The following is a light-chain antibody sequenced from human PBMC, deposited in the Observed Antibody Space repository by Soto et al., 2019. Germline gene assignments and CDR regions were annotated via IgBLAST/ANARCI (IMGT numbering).Light chain of an antibody. CDR1: SSDVGGYNY. CDR3: SSYTSSSTFYV. V-gene: IGLV2-14*01. J-gene: IGLJ1*01. Sequence: QSVLTQPASVSGYPGQSITISCTGTSSDVGGYNYVSWYQQHPGKAPKLMIYDVSNRPSGVSNRFSGSKSGNTASLTISGLQAEDEADYYCSSYTSSSTFYVFGTGTKLTVL. CDR2: DVS.